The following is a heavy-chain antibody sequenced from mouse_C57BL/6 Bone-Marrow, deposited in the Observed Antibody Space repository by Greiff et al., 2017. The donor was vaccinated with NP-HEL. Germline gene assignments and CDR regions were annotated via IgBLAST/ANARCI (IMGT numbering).Heavy chain of an antibody. V-gene: IGHV3-8*01. CDR3: ARGTTVVAKWYFDV. D-gene: IGHD1-1*01. CDR1: GYSITSDY. J-gene: IGHJ1*03. Sequence: EVKLMESGPGLAKPSQTLSLTCSVTGYSITSDYWNWIRKFPGNKLEYMGYISYSGSTYYNPSLKSRISITRNTSKNQYYLQLNSVTTEDTATYDCARGTTVVAKWYFDVWGTGTTVTGSS. CDR2: ISYSGST.